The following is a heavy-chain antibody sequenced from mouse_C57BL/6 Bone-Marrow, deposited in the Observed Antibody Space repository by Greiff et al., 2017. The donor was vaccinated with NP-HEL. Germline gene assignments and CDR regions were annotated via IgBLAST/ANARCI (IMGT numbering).Heavy chain of an antibody. CDR1: GFTFSSYA. D-gene: IGHD2-5*01. Sequence: VQLKQSGGGLVKPGGSLKLSCAASGFTFSSYAMSWVRQTPEKRLEWVATISDGGSYTYYPDNVKGRFTISRDNAKNNLYLQMSHLKSEDTAMYYCAREGGVYSNYPAWFAYWGQGTLVTVSA. J-gene: IGHJ3*01. CDR3: AREGGVYSNYPAWFAY. CDR2: ISDGGSYT. V-gene: IGHV5-4*01.